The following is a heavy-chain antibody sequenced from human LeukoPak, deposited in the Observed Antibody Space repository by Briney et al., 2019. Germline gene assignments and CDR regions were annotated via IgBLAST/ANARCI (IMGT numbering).Heavy chain of an antibody. D-gene: IGHD2-15*01. J-gene: IGHJ4*02. CDR1: GGSIMYYY. Sequence: SETLSLTCTVSGGSIMYYYWSWIRHSPGKGLDWIGYIYYNGSTNYNPSLKSQVSISVDTSKNQYSLKLTSVTPADTAVYYCARKGGLFDYWGQGTLVTVSS. CDR3: ARKGGLFDY. V-gene: IGHV4-59*01. CDR2: IYYNGST.